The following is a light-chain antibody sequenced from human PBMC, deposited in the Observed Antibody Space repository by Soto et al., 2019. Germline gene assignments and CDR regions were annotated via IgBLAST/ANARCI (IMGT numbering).Light chain of an antibody. J-gene: IGKJ1*01. V-gene: IGKV1-39*01. CDR3: QQGYSTPWT. CDR1: QSITDY. CDR2: AAS. Sequence: DIQMTQSPSSLSASVGDRVTITCRASQSITDYLNWYQQKPGKAPKRLIFAASTLQSGVPSRFSGSGSRTYFTLTITSLQPEDSATYFGQQGYSTPWTFGQGTKVEIK.